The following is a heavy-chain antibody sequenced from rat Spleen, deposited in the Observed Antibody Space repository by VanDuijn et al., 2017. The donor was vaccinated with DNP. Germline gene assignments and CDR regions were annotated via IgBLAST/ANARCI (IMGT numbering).Heavy chain of an antibody. J-gene: IGHJ4*01. CDR2: ISYDGSST. CDR1: GFTFSDYN. CDR3: ARGYSSYIYGYYAMDA. V-gene: IGHV5-7*01. Sequence: EVELVESGGGLVQPGRSLKLSCAASGFTFSDYNMAWVRQAPKKGLEWVATISYDGSSTYYRDSVKGRFTISRDNAKSTLYLQMDSLRSEDTATYYCARGYSSYIYGYYAMDAWGQGTSVTVSS. D-gene: IGHD1-2*01.